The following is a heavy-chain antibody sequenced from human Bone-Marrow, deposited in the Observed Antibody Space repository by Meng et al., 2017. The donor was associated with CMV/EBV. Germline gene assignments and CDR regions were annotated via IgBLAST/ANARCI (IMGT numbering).Heavy chain of an antibody. CDR1: SSYG. J-gene: IGHJ5*02. V-gene: IGHV3-30*02. CDR3: AKDGITIFGVVTESRWFDP. CDR2: IRYDGSNK. D-gene: IGHD3-3*01. Sequence: SSYGMHGVRQAPGKGLEWVAFIRYDGSNKYYADSVKGRFTISRDNSKNTLYLQMNSLRAEDTAVYYCAKDGITIFGVVTESRWFDPWGQGTLVTVSS.